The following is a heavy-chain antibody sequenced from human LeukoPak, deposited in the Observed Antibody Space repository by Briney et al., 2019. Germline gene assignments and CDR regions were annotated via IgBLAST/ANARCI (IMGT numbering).Heavy chain of an antibody. D-gene: IGHD4-17*01. V-gene: IGHV1-69*05. CDR3: ARDRRPYGDFIVFDY. J-gene: IGHJ4*02. CDR1: GGSFSSYA. Sequence: GSSVKVSCKASGGSFSSYAISWVRQAPGQGLGWMGGIIPIFGTANYAQKFQGRVTITTDESTSTAYMELSSLKSEDTAVYYCARDRRPYGDFIVFDYWGQGTLVTVSS. CDR2: IIPIFGTA.